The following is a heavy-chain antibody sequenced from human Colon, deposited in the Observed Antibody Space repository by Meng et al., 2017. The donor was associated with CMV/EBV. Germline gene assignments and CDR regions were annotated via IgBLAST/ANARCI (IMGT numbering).Heavy chain of an antibody. CDR3: ATTIVVLPAATTDY. V-gene: IGHV3-21*01. J-gene: IGHJ4*02. D-gene: IGHD2-15*01. CDR1: GFTFTNYA. Sequence: GGSLRLSCAASGFTFTNYAMNWVRQAPGKGLEWVSSISSSSRDINYADSVKGRFTISRDNAKNSLYLQMNSLRAEDSGVYYCATTIVVLPAATTDYWGQGTLVTVSS. CDR2: ISSSSRDI.